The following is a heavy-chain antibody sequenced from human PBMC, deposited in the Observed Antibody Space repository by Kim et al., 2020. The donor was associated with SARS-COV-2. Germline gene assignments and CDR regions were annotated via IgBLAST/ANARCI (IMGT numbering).Heavy chain of an antibody. V-gene: IGHV3-30*04. CDR2: ISYDGSNK. Sequence: GGSLRLSCAASGFTFSSYAMHWVRQAPGKGLEWVAVISYDGSNKYYADSVKGRFTISRDNSKNTLYLQMNSLRAEDTAVYYCARDYGSGSYIFYYWGQGTLVTVSS. J-gene: IGHJ4*02. D-gene: IGHD3-10*01. CDR1: GFTFSSYA. CDR3: ARDYGSGSYIFYY.